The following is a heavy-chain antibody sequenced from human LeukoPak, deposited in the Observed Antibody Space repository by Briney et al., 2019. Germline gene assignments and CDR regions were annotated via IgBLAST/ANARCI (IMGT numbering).Heavy chain of an antibody. CDR3: AGQPRDILTGRLDAFDI. V-gene: IGHV4-39*01. D-gene: IGHD3-9*01. CDR2: LSYSGST. Sequence: PSETLSLTCIVSDGSISSSIYSWGWLRQPPGKGLEWIGSLSYSGSTYYSPTLKSRVTISLDTSKKQFSLKLSSVTAADTAIYYCAGQPRDILTGRLDAFDIWGQGTMVTVSS. J-gene: IGHJ3*02. CDR1: DGSISSSIYS.